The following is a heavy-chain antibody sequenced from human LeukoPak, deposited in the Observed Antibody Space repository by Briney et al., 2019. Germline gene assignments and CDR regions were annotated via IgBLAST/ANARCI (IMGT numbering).Heavy chain of an antibody. CDR2: TYYRSKLYS. J-gene: IGHJ5*02. D-gene: IGHD3-10*01. V-gene: IGHV6-1*01. Sequence: SQTLSLTCAISGDSFSSNSAAWNWIRQSPSRGLEWLGRTYYRSKLYSDYAASVRSRITINPDTSKNQFSLQLNSVTPEDTAVYYCAYYGDPPYNWFDPWGQGILVTVSS. CDR1: GDSFSSNSAA. CDR3: AYYGDPPYNWFDP.